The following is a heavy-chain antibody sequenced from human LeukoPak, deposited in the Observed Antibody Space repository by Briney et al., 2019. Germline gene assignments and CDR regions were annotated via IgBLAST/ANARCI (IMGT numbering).Heavy chain of an antibody. CDR2: INHSGST. J-gene: IGHJ4*02. D-gene: IGHD3-9*01. CDR1: GGSFSGYY. Sequence: SETLSLTCAVYGGSFSGYYWSWIRQPPGRGLEWIAEINHSGSTNYNPSLKSRFTISVDTSKNQFSLKLSSVTAADTAVYYCARGHPVLRYFDGSPGGDYWGQGTLVTVSS. V-gene: IGHV4-34*01. CDR3: ARGHPVLRYFDGSPGGDY.